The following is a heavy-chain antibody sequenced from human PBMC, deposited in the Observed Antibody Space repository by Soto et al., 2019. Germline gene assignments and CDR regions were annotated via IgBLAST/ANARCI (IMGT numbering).Heavy chain of an antibody. J-gene: IGHJ3*02. Sequence: EVQLLESGGGLVQPGGSLRLSCAASGFTFSSYAMSWVRQAPGKGLEWVSAISGSGGSTYYADSVKGRFTISRDNSKNTLYLQMNSLRAEDTAVYYCAKAGADIVVVTAAAAFDIWGQGTMVTVSS. V-gene: IGHV3-23*01. CDR1: GFTFSSYA. CDR3: AKAGADIVVVTAAAAFDI. D-gene: IGHD2-21*02. CDR2: ISGSGGST.